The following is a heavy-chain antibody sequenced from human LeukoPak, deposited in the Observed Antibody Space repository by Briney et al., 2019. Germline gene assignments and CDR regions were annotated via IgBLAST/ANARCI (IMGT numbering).Heavy chain of an antibody. D-gene: IGHD2-2*02. Sequence: SETLSLTCAVYGGSFSGYYWSWIRQPPGKGLEWIGEINHSGSTNYNPSLKSRVTISVDTSKNQFSLKLSSVTAADTAVYYCARGVVVVVPAAITRYYYYYYGMDVWGQGTTVTVSS. CDR1: GGSFSGYY. V-gene: IGHV4-34*01. CDR3: ARGVVVVVPAAITRYYYYYYGMDV. J-gene: IGHJ6*02. CDR2: INHSGST.